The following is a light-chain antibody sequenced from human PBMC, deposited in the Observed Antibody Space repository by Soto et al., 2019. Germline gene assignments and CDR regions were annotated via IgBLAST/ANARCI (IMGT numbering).Light chain of an antibody. CDR2: DSS. V-gene: IGKV1-33*01. CDR1: QDISNY. Sequence: DIQMTQSPSSLSASVGDRVTITCHASQDISNYLNWYQQRPGTAPKLLIYDSSNLQTGVPSRFSGSRSGTDFTFTISSLQPEDIATYYCQQYDNLPVTFGGGTKVDIK. J-gene: IGKJ4*01. CDR3: QQYDNLPVT.